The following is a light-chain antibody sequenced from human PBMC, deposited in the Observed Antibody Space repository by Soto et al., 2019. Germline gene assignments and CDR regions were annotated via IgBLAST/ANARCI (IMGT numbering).Light chain of an antibody. CDR3: CSYAGSGTYV. J-gene: IGLJ1*01. Sequence: QSVLTQPASVSGSPGQSITISCTGTSNDVGSYNLVSWYQQHPGKAPKLIIYEDSKRPSGVSNRFSGSKSGNTASLTISGLQAEDEADYYCCSYAGSGTYVFGTGTKLTVL. CDR2: EDS. CDR1: SNDVGSYNL. V-gene: IGLV2-23*01.